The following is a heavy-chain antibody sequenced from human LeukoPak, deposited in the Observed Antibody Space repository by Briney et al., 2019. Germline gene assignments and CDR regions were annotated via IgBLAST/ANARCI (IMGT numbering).Heavy chain of an antibody. CDR3: ARGLGYRAVRGVSNWFDP. J-gene: IGHJ5*02. V-gene: IGHV1-2*04. Sequence: ASVKVSCKASGYTFTCYYMHGVRQAPGQGLEWMGWINPNSGGTNYAQKFQGWVTMTRDTSISTAYMGLSRLRSDDTAVYYCARGLGYRAVRGVSNWFDPWGQGTLVTVSS. CDR2: INPNSGGT. CDR1: GYTFTCYY. D-gene: IGHD3-10*01.